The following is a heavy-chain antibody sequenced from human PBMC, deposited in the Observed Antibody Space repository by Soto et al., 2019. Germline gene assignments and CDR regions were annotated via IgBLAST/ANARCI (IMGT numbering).Heavy chain of an antibody. V-gene: IGHV2-70*01. CDR3: ARITHYYDSSGYYDNWFDP. D-gene: IGHD3-22*01. Sequence: ESGPTLVNPPQTLTLTCTFSGFSLSTSGMCVSWIRQPPGKALEWLALIDWDDDKYYSTSLKTRLTISKDTSKNQVVLTMTNMDPVDTATYYCARITHYYDSSGYYDNWFDPWGQGTLVTVSS. J-gene: IGHJ5*02. CDR2: IDWDDDK. CDR1: GFSLSTSGMC.